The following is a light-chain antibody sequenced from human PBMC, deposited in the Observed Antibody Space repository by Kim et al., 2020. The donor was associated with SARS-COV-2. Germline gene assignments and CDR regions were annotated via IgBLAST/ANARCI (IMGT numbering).Light chain of an antibody. V-gene: IGLV3-19*01. CDR3: NSRDSSGNLLV. J-gene: IGLJ2*01. CDR1: SLRTYY. Sequence: SSELTQDPAVSVALGQTVRITCQGDSLRTYYASWYQQKPGQAPVLVIYGKNNRPSGIPDLFSGSSSGNTASLTITGAQAEDEADYYCNSRDSSGNLLVFG. CDR2: GKN.